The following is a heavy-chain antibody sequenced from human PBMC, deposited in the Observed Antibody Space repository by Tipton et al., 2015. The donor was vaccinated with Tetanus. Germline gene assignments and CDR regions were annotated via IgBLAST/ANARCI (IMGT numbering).Heavy chain of an antibody. J-gene: IGHJ4*02. V-gene: IGHV4-4*02. Sequence: SLRLSCDVSGGPVSSSNWWSWVRQPPGKGLEWIGYMYHTGGSYYNPSLKSRVTMSVDLSNNQFSLRLDSVTAADTAVYYCATDRRGPGEVRGLDNWGQGTLVTVSS. D-gene: IGHD3-10*01. CDR3: ATDRRGPGEVRGLDN. CDR1: GGPVSSSNW. CDR2: MYHTGGS.